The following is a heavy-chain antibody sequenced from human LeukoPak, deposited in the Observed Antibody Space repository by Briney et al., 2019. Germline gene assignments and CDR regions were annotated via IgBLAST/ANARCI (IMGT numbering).Heavy chain of an antibody. V-gene: IGHV3-20*04. CDR1: GFTFSSYW. J-gene: IGHJ3*02. CDR2: INWNGGST. CDR3: ARAAYYYGSGSYRGAFDI. D-gene: IGHD3-10*01. Sequence: GGSLRLSCAASGFTFSSYWMSWVRRAPGKGLEWVSGINWNGGSTGYGDSAKGRFTISRDNAKNSLYLQMNSLRVEDTAFYYCARAAYYYGSGSYRGAFDIWGQGTMVTVSS.